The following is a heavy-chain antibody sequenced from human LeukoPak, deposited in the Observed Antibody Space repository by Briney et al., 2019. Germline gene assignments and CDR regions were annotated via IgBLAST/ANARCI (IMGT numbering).Heavy chain of an antibody. D-gene: IGHD2-2*01. CDR3: ARDWRYCSSSSCLAMDV. Sequence: GGSLRLSWAASGFTFRSYWMSWVRKAPGKGLEGVANIERDGSEKYYVDSVKGRFIISRDNAKNSLYLEMNSLRAEDTAVYYCARDWRYCSSSSCLAMDVWGQGTTVTVSS. CDR2: IERDGSEK. J-gene: IGHJ6*02. CDR1: GFTFRSYW. V-gene: IGHV3-7*01.